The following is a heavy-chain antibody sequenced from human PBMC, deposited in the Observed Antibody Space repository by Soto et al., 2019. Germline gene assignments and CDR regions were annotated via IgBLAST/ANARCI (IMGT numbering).Heavy chain of an antibody. D-gene: IGHD4-4*01. CDR1: GFTFSSYA. CDR2: ISGSGAGT. V-gene: IGHV3-23*01. CDR3: AKAPYGVTFPFDY. J-gene: IGHJ4*02. Sequence: EVQLLESGGGLVQPGGSLRLSCVASGFTFSSYAMSWVRQAPGKGLEWVSAISGSGAGTYYADSVKGRFTISRDNSKNTLYLQMNSLRAEDTAVYYCAKAPYGVTFPFDYWGQGTLVTVSS.